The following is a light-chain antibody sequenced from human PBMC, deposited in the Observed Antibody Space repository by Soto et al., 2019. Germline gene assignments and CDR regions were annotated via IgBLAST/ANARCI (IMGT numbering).Light chain of an antibody. CDR1: QSVSSSY. CDR3: QQYGNSPRLT. J-gene: IGKJ4*01. Sequence: EIVLTQSPGTLSLSPGERATLSCRASQSVSSSYLAWYQQKPGQSPRLLIYGASSRATGIPDRFSGSGSGTDFTLTISRLEPEDVAVYYCQQYGNSPRLTFGGGTKVEIK. V-gene: IGKV3-20*01. CDR2: GAS.